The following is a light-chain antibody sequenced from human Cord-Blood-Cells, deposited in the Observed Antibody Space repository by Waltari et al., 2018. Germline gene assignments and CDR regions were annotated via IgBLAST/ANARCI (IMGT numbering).Light chain of an antibody. CDR2: EGS. Sequence: QSALTQPASVSGSPGQSITISCTGTSSHVGRYNLVSWYQQHPGKAPKLMIYEGSKRPSGVSNRFSGSRSGNTASLTISGLQAEDEADYYCCSYAGSSTLGVFGGGTKLTVL. CDR3: CSYAGSSTLGV. CDR1: SSHVGRYNL. V-gene: IGLV2-23*01. J-gene: IGLJ2*01.